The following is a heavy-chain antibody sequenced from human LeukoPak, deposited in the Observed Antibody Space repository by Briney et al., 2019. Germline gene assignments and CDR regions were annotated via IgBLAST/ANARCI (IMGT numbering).Heavy chain of an antibody. CDR1: GFTFDDYA. V-gene: IGHV3-9*01. J-gene: IGHJ4*02. CDR2: ISWNSGSI. CDR3: AKGNGYTGYDSYFDY. D-gene: IGHD5-12*01. Sequence: GRSLRLPCAASGFTFDDYAMHWVRQAPGKGLEWVSGISWNSGSIGYADSVKGRFTISRDNAKNSLYLQMNSLRAEDTALYYCAKGNGYTGYDSYFDYWGQGTLVTVSS.